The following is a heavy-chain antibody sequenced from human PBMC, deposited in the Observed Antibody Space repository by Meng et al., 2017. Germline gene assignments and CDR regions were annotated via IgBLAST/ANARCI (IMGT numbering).Heavy chain of an antibody. J-gene: IGHJ4*02. Sequence: GGSLRLSCAASGFTFSSYAMHWVRQAPGKGLEWVAVISYDGSNKYYADSVKGRFTISRDNSKNTLYLQMNSLRAEDTAVYYCASGLDDYVWGSYRYTANFDYWGKGTLVTVSS. CDR1: GFTFSSYA. CDR3: ASGLDDYVWGSYRYTANFDY. V-gene: IGHV3-30*04. CDR2: ISYDGSNK. D-gene: IGHD3-16*02.